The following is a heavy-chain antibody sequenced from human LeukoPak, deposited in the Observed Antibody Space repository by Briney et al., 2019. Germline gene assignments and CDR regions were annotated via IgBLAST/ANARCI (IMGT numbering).Heavy chain of an antibody. CDR2: MNPNSGNT. CDR1: GYTFTSYD. J-gene: IGHJ4*02. D-gene: IGHD3-22*01. V-gene: IGHV1-8*01. Sequence: ASVKVSCKASGYTFTSYDINWVRQATGQGLEWMGWMNPNSGNTGYAQKFQGRVTMTRNTSKSTAYMELSSLRSEDTAVYYCARARGDPYYYDSSGYYSFDYWGQGTLVTVSS. CDR3: ARARGDPYYYDSSGYYSFDY.